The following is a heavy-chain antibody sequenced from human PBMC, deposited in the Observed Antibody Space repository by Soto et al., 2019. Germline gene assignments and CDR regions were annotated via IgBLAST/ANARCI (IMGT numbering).Heavy chain of an antibody. CDR2: INPKSGGT. D-gene: IGHD2-8*01. CDR3: ARGDSADCSNGVCSFFYNHDMDV. V-gene: IGHV1-2*04. CDR1: GYSFTDYH. Sequence: ASVKVSCKASGYSFTDYHIHWVRQAPGQGLEWLGRINPKSGGTSTAQKFQGWVTMTTDKSISTASMELTRLTSDDTAIYYCARGDSADCSNGVCSFFYNHDMDVWGQGTTVTVSS. J-gene: IGHJ6*02.